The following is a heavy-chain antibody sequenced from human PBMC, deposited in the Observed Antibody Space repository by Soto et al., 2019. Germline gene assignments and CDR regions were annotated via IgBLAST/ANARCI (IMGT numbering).Heavy chain of an antibody. D-gene: IGHD3-22*01. J-gene: IGHJ4*02. CDR3: AKDTYYYDSSGYYVFDY. CDR2: ISYSSSNI. CDR1: GVTFSIYT. V-gene: IGHV3-21*01. Sequence: GWSLRLSCAASGVTFSIYTMVWVRQATGKGLEWVSSISYSSSNIYYADSVEGRFTISRDNSKSTVYLQMNSLRAEDTAIYYCAKDTYYYDSSGYYVFDYWGQGALVTVSS.